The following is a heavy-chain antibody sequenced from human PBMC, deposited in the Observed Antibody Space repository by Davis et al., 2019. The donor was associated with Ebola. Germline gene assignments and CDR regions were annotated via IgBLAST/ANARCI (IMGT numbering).Heavy chain of an antibody. Sequence: ESLKISCAASGFTFSSYWMSWVRQAPGKGLEWVANIKQDGSEKYYVDSVKGRFTISRDNADKSLYLQIDSLRAEDTGMYYCARESPVAGTGDYWGQGTLVTVSS. CDR2: IKQDGSEK. CDR3: ARESPVAGTGDY. J-gene: IGHJ4*02. CDR1: GFTFSSYW. V-gene: IGHV3-7*03. D-gene: IGHD6-19*01.